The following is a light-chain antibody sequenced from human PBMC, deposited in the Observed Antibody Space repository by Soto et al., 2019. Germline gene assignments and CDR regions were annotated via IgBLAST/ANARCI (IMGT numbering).Light chain of an antibody. V-gene: IGLV2-23*02. J-gene: IGLJ1*01. CDR2: EVS. CDR3: CSYTSNTFPYV. CDR1: SNDVGSYKF. Sequence: QSALTQPASVSGSPGQSITISCTGTSNDVGSYKFVSWYQQYPGKAPKLIIFEVSKRPSGVSNRFSGSKSGKRASLTISGLRAEDEADYYCCSYTSNTFPYVCGSGTKVT.